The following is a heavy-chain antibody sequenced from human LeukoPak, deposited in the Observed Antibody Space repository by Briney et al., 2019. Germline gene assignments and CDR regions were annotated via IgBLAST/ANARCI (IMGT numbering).Heavy chain of an antibody. J-gene: IGHJ4*02. CDR2: INPKSSNA. CDR1: GYTFAAYY. D-gene: IGHD3-9*01. V-gene: IGHV1-2*02. CDR3: AREYILTRYYGDD. Sequence: ASVKVSCKASGYTFAAYYMHWVRQAPGQGLEWMGWINPKSSNANYAQKFQGRVTMTWDTSISTAYMELSRLRSDDTAVYYCAREYILTRYYGDDWGQGTLVTVSS.